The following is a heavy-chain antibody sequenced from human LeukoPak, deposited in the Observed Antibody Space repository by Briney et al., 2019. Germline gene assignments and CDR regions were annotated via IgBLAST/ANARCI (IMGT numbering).Heavy chain of an antibody. CDR1: GGSISSSRYY. J-gene: IGHJ5*02. CDR2: IYYSGST. Sequence: PSETLSLTCTVSGGSISSSRYYWGWIRQPPGKGLEWIGSIYYSGSTYNNPSLKSRVTISVDTSKNQFSLKLSSVTAADTAVYYCAKHSKKQQLVPGASDPWGQETLATVAS. V-gene: IGHV4-39*01. D-gene: IGHD6-13*01. CDR3: AKHSKKQQLVPGASDP.